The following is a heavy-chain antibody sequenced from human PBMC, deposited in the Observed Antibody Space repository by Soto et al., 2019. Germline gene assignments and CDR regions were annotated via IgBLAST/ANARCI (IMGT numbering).Heavy chain of an antibody. CDR1: GYTFTSYA. D-gene: IGHD4-17*01. J-gene: IGHJ2*01. CDR2: INAGNGNT. Sequence: QVQLVQSGAEVKKPGASVKVPCKASGYTFTSYAMHWVRQAPGQRLEWMGWINAGNGNTKYSQKFQGRVTVTRDTSASTAYMELSSLRSEDTAVYYCARAISSVTTFYFDLWGRGTLVTVSS. V-gene: IGHV1-3*01. CDR3: ARAISSVTTFYFDL.